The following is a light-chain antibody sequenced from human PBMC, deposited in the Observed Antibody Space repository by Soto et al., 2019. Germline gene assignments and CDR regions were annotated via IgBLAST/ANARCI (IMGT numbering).Light chain of an antibody. Sequence: DIQMTQSPSTLSASVGDRVTITCRASQSISSWLAWYQQKPGKAPKLLIYDASSLESGVPSRFSGSGSGTEFTLTISSLQPDDFATYDCQQYNSYSTFGQGTKLEIK. CDR3: QQYNSYST. CDR2: DAS. V-gene: IGKV1-5*01. J-gene: IGKJ2*01. CDR1: QSISSW.